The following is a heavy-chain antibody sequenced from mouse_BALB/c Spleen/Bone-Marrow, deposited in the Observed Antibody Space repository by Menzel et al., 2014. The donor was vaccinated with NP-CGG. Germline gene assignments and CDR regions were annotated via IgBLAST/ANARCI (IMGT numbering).Heavy chain of an antibody. CDR2: ISNGGGST. V-gene: IGHV5-12-2*01. CDR3: ARQIYFPYFDY. Sequence: EVNLVDSGGGLVQPGGSLKLSCAASGFTFSSYTMSWVRQTPEKRLEWVAYISNGGGSTYYPDTVKGRFTISRDNAKNTLYLQMSSLKSEDTAMYYCARQIYFPYFDYWGQGTTLTVSS. CDR1: GFTFSSYT. J-gene: IGHJ2*01. D-gene: IGHD2-1*01.